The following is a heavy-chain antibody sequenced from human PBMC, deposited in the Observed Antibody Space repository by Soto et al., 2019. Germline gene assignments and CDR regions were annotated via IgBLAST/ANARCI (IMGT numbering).Heavy chain of an antibody. V-gene: IGHV1-3*01. J-gene: IGHJ5*02. CDR3: ARGIATGQLDT. CDR1: GYTFTRYT. CDR2: INPDNGNT. D-gene: IGHD2-15*01. Sequence: ASVKVSCKASGYTFTRYTMNWVRQAPGQRLEWMGWINPDNGNTKSSQKFQDRVIITRDTSASTAYMDMSSLRSQATAVYYCARGIATGQLDTWGQGTLVTVSS.